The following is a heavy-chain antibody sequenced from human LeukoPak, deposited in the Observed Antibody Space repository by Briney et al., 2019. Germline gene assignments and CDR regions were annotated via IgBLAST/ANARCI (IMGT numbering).Heavy chain of an antibody. CDR1: GYTFTGYY. CDR2: INPNSGGT. V-gene: IGHV1-2*02. D-gene: IGHD3-10*01. CDR3: ARDGPYYYGSGSYSTYYGMDV. J-gene: IGHJ6*02. Sequence: GASVTVSFKASGYTFTGYYMHWVRQAPGQGLEWMGWINPNSGGTNYAQKFQGRVTMTRDTSISTAYMELSRLRSDDTAVYYCARDGPYYYGSGSYSTYYGMDVWGQGTTVTVSS.